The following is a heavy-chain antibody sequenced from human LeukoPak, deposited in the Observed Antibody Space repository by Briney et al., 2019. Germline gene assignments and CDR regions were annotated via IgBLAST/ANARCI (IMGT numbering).Heavy chain of an antibody. J-gene: IGHJ4*02. V-gene: IGHV3-21*01. CDR2: ISSSSSYI. CDR1: GFTFSSYS. Sequence: GGSLRLSCAASGFTFSSYSMNWVRQAPGKGLEWVSSISSSSSYIYYADSVKGRFTIPRDNAKNSLYLQMNSLRAEDMAVYYCARDPIVGASYYFDYGGQGPLVTVSS. D-gene: IGHD1-26*01. CDR3: ARDPIVGASYYFDY.